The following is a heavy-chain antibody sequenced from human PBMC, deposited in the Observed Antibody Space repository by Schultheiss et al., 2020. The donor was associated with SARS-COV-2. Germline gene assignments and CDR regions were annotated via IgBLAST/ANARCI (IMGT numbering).Heavy chain of an antibody. CDR1: GGSISSGGYS. V-gene: IGHV4-30-2*03. CDR3: ARDLKSKTTSYYYYGMDV. D-gene: IGHD4-17*01. CDR2: IYYSGST. Sequence: SQTLSLTCAVSGGSISSGGYSWSWIRQPPGKGLEWIGYIYYSGSTYYNPSLKSRVTISVDTSKNQFSLKLSSVTAADTAVYHCARDLKSKTTSYYYYGMDVWGQGTTVTVSS. J-gene: IGHJ6*02.